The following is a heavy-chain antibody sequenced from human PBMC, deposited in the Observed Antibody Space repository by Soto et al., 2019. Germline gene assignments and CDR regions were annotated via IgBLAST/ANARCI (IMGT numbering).Heavy chain of an antibody. D-gene: IGHD3-10*01. CDR3: ARGGYYGSGSPAAFDI. J-gene: IGHJ3*02. CDR2: IYYSGST. Sequence: SETLSLTCTVSGGSISSGDYYWSWIRQPPGKGLEWIGYIYYSGSTYYNPSLKSRVTISVDTSKNQFSLKLSSVTAADTAVYYCARGGYYGSGSPAAFDIWGQGTVVTVSS. CDR1: GGSISSGDYY. V-gene: IGHV4-30-4*01.